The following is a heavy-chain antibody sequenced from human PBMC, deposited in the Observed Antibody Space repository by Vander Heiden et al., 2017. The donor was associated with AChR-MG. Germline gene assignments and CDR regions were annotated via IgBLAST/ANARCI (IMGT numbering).Heavy chain of an antibody. CDR1: GFPFSSYW. CDR2: INSDGSST. D-gene: IGHD1-26*01. CDR3: ARDRGQYSGSYQILGYMDV. Sequence: EVQLVESGGGLVQPGGSLRLSCAASGFPFSSYWMHWVRQAPGKGLVWVSRINSDGSSTSYADSVKGRFTISRDNAKNTLYLQMNSLRAEDTAVYYCARDRGQYSGSYQILGYMDVWGKGTTVTVSS. J-gene: IGHJ6*03. V-gene: IGHV3-74*01.